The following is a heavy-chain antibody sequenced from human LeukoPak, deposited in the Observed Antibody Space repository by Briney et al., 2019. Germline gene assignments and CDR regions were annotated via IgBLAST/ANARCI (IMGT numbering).Heavy chain of an antibody. J-gene: IGHJ3*02. CDR1: GYTFTSYY. D-gene: IGHD5-12*01. CDR2: INPSGGST. V-gene: IGHV1-46*01. Sequence: ASVKVSCKASGYTFTSYYMHWVRQAPGQGLEWMGIINPSGGSTNYAQKFQGRVTITADKSTSTAYMELSSLRSEDTAVYYCARDLYSGYDSDAFDIWGQGTMVTVSS. CDR3: ARDLYSGYDSDAFDI.